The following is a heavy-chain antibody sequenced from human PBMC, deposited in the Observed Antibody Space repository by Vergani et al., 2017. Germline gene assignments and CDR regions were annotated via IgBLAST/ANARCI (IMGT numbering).Heavy chain of an antibody. J-gene: IGHJ4*02. CDR3: ARGDIELDY. CDR1: GFTFSSYG. D-gene: IGHD5-12*01. CDR2: ISYDGSNK. Sequence: QVQLVESGGGVVQPGRSLRLTCAASGFTFSSYGMHWVRQAPGKGLEWVAVISYDGSNKYYADSVKGRFTISRDNSKNTLYLQMNSLRAEDTAVYYCARGDIELDYWGQGTLVTVSS. V-gene: IGHV3-30*03.